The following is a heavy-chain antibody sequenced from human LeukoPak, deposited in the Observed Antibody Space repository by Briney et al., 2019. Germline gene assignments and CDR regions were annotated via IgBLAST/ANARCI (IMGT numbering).Heavy chain of an antibody. V-gene: IGHV4-34*01. CDR2: INHSGST. Sequence: SETLSLTCAVYGGSFSGYYWSWIRQPPGEGLEWIGEINHSGSTNYNPSLKSRVTISVDTSKNQFSLKLSSVTAADTAVYYCARATDGDYFYYGMDVWGQGTTVTVSS. D-gene: IGHD4-17*01. CDR1: GGSFSGYY. J-gene: IGHJ6*02. CDR3: ARATDGDYFYYGMDV.